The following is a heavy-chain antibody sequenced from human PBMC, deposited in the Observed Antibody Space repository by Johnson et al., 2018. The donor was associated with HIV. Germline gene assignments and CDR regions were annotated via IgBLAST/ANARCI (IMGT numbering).Heavy chain of an antibody. V-gene: IGHV3-30*18. CDR2: ISYDGSNK. Sequence: MQLVESGGGVVQPGRSLRLSCAASGFTFSSYGMHWVRQAPGKGLEWVAVISYDGSNKYYADSVKGRFTISRDNSKNTLYLQMNSLRAEDTAVYYCAKESAFDIWGQGTMVTVSS. CDR1: GFTFSSYG. CDR3: AKESAFDI. J-gene: IGHJ3*02.